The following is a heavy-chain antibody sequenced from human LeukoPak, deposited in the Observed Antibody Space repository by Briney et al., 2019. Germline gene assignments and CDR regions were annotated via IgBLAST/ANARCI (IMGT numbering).Heavy chain of an antibody. CDR2: IWYDGSNK. J-gene: IGHJ4*02. V-gene: IGHV3-33*08. Sequence: PGRSLRLSCAASGFTFSSSGMHWVRQAPGKGLEWVAVIWYDGSNKFYADSVKGRFTISRDNSKNTLYLQMNSLRAEDTAVYYCARETTTLDYWGQGTLVTVSS. CDR1: GFTFSSSG. CDR3: ARETTTLDY. D-gene: IGHD1-26*01.